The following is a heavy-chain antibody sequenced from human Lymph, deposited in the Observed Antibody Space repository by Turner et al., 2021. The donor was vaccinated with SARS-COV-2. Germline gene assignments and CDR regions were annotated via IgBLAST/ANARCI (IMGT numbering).Heavy chain of an antibody. Sequence: QVQLVQSGAEVKKPGASVKVSCKASGYPFTGSYMHWVRQAPGQGLEWMGWVNPNSGGTNYAQKFQGRVTMTRDTSINSAYMELSRLRSDDKAVYYCARDVETYNDFRSGYSGGYGMDVWGQGTTVTVSS. CDR3: ARDVETYNDFRSGYSGGYGMDV. J-gene: IGHJ6*02. CDR2: VNPNSGGT. CDR1: GYPFTGSY. V-gene: IGHV1-2*02. D-gene: IGHD3-3*01.